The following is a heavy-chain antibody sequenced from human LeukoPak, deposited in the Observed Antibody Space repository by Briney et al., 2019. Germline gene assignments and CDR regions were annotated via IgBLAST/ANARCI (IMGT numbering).Heavy chain of an antibody. J-gene: IGHJ4*02. Sequence: GGSLRLSCAASGFTFSSYAMSWVRQAPGKGLEWVSAISGSGGSTYYADSVKGRLTISRDNSKNTLYLQMNSLRAEDTAVYYCAKDTRYSGSYYFVFDYWGQGTLVTVSS. CDR3: AKDTRYSGSYYFVFDY. D-gene: IGHD1-26*01. CDR2: ISGSGGST. V-gene: IGHV3-23*01. CDR1: GFTFSSYA.